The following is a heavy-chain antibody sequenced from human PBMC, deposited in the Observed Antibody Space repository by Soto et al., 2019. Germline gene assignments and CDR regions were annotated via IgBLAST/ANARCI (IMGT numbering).Heavy chain of an antibody. CDR3: ARDEGRQGPEYFHH. V-gene: IGHV3-74*01. J-gene: IGHJ1*01. CDR2: INTDESST. CDR1: GFTFXRYW. Sequence: GGSLRLSCASSGFTFXRYWMYWVRQAPGKGLVWVSRINTDESSTSYADSVKGRFTISRDNAKNTLYLQMNSLRAEDTAVYYCARDEGRQGPEYFHHWGQGTLVTVSS.